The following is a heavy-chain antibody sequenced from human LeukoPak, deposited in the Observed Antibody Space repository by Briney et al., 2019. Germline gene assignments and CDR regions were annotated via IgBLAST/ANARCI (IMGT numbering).Heavy chain of an antibody. D-gene: IGHD2-2*01. Sequence: PSETLSLTCTVSGDSMTLSTYYWGWIRQPPGMGLEWIGLIYHSGSAYYNASLESRVAISIDTSKNQFSLHLSSVTAADTATYYCATPYCSSISCLDVFNMWGQGTRVTVSS. CDR1: GDSMTLSTYY. J-gene: IGHJ3*02. CDR2: IYHSGSA. CDR3: ATPYCSSISCLDVFNM. V-gene: IGHV4-39*07.